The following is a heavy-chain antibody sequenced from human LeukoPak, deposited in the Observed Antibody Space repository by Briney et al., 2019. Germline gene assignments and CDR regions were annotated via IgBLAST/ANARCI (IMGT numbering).Heavy chain of an antibody. CDR1: GGSISSYY. CDR3: ARETMSYFDY. J-gene: IGHJ4*02. V-gene: IGHV4-59*01. CDR2: IYYSGST. Sequence: SETLSLTCTVSGGSISSYYWSWIRQPPGKGLEWIGYIYYSGSTNYNPSLKSRVTITVDTYKNQFSLKLSSVTAADTAVYYCARETMSYFDYWGQGTLVTVSS. D-gene: IGHD3-22*01.